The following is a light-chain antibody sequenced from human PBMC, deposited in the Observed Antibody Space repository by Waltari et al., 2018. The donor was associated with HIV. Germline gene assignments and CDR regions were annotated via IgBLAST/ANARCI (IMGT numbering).Light chain of an antibody. V-gene: IGLV3-21*02. CDR3: QVWESGSDHPV. J-gene: IGLJ2*01. Sequence: SYVLTQPASVSEAPGQTARITCGGDNIRSKSVHWYQQKPGQAPVLVVHDDSDRPSGIPQRFVGANSGNPATPTIRWVEAGDEAEYYCQVWESGSDHPVFGGGTKLTVL. CDR2: DDS. CDR1: NIRSKS.